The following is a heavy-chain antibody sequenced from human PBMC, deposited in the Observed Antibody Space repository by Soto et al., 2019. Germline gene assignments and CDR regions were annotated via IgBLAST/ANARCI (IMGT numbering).Heavy chain of an antibody. V-gene: IGHV3-23*01. Sequence: GGSLRLSCATSGFTFSNFVMRWVHQTPGKGLEWVSTITSTGGDTYYTDSVKGRFTISRDNSKNTLYLQMSSLRAEDTALYYCTKASSDRHHMDVWGQGTTVTVSS. CDR1: GFTFSNFV. CDR3: TKASSDRHHMDV. J-gene: IGHJ6*02. CDR2: ITSTGGDT.